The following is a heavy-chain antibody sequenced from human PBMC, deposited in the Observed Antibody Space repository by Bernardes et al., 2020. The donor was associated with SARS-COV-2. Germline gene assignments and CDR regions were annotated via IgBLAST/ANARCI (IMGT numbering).Heavy chain of an antibody. Sequence: GGSLRLSCAASGFTFSSYSMNWVRQAPGKGLEWVSSISSSSSYIYYADSVKGRFTISRDNAKNSLYLQMNSLRAEDTAVYYCARDGAYSSGWYRDGMDVWGQGTTVTVSS. CDR2: ISSSSSYI. CDR3: ARDGAYSSGWYRDGMDV. D-gene: IGHD6-19*01. V-gene: IGHV3-21*01. CDR1: GFTFSSYS. J-gene: IGHJ6*02.